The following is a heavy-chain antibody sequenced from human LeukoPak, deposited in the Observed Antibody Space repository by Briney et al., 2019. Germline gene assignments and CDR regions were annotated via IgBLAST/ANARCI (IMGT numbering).Heavy chain of an antibody. Sequence: ASLKVSCKASGGTFSSYAISWVRQAPGQGLEWMGRIIPILGIANYAQKFQGRVTITADKSTSTAYMELSSLRSEDTAVYYCATDYGSGSPSYYYGMDVWGQGTTVTVSS. J-gene: IGHJ6*02. V-gene: IGHV1-69*04. CDR3: ATDYGSGSPSYYYGMDV. D-gene: IGHD3-10*01. CDR2: IIPILGIA. CDR1: GGTFSSYA.